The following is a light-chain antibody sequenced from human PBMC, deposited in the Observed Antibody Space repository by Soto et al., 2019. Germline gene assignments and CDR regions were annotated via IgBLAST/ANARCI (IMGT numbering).Light chain of an antibody. CDR2: GAS. CDR1: QSVSSNY. Sequence: EIVLTQSPGTLSLSPGEGATLSCRASQSVSSNYLAWYHQKPCQAPKLLIYGASTRATGIPARFSGSGSGTEFTLTISSLQSEDFATYYCQQYDSYPLTFGGGTKVDIK. J-gene: IGKJ4*01. CDR3: QQYDSYPLT. V-gene: IGKV3-20*01.